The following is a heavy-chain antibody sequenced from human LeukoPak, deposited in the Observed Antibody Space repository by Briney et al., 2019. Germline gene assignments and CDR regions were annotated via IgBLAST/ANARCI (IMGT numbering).Heavy chain of an antibody. J-gene: IGHJ3*02. V-gene: IGHV1-18*01. CDR2: ISSYNGNT. CDR3: AKVLAVAGPGVFGVAFDI. D-gene: IGHD6-19*01. CDR1: GYTFTSYG. Sequence: GASVKVSCKASGYTFTSYGISWVRQAPGQGLEWMGWISSYNGNTNYAQKLQGRVTMTTDTSTSAAYMELRSLRSDDTAVYYCAKVLAVAGPGVFGVAFDIWGQGTMVTVSS.